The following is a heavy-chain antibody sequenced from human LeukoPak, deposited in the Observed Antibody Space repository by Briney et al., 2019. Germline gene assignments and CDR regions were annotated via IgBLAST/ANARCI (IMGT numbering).Heavy chain of an antibody. CDR3: AKGRTAMITQDY. CDR1: GFTFSSYD. D-gene: IGHD1-20*01. CDR2: ISYDGSSK. V-gene: IGHV3-30*18. J-gene: IGHJ4*02. Sequence: PGGSLRLSCAASGFTFSSYDMHWVRQAPGKGLEWVAVISYDGSSKYYADSVKGRFTISRDNSKNTLYLQMNSLRAEDTAVYYCAKGRTAMITQDYWGQGTLVTVSS.